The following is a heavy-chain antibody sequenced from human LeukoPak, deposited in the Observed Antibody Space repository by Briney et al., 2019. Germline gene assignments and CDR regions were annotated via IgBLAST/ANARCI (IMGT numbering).Heavy chain of an antibody. V-gene: IGHV1-69*13. J-gene: IGHJ4*02. CDR3: ARDFKLNYDY. CDR2: IIPMFGTT. D-gene: IGHD5-24*01. CDR1: GGTFSSYA. Sequence: GASVKVSCKASGGTFSSYAITWVRQAPGQGLEWMGGIIPMFGTTNFAQKFQGRVTITADESTSTAYMELSSLRSEDAAVYYCARDFKLNYDYWGQGTLVTVSS.